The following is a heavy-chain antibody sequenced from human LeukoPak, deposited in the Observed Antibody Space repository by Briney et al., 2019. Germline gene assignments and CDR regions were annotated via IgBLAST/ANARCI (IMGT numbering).Heavy chain of an antibody. CDR3: ARRAGSGRPTFDY. D-gene: IGHD6-19*01. CDR2: IYHSGNS. J-gene: IGHJ4*02. Sequence: PSETLSLTCAVSGYSISSGYYWGWVRQPPGKGLEWIGSIYHSGNSYYDPSLRSRVTISVDTSKNQFFLKVSSVTAADTAVYYCARRAGSGRPTFDYWGQGTLVTVSS. V-gene: IGHV4-38-2*01. CDR1: GYSISSGYY.